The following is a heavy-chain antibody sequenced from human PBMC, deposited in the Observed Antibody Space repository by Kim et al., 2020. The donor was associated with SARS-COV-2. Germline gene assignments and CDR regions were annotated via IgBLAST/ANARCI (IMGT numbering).Heavy chain of an antibody. CDR3: ARMRASTSSRYYGLDV. CDR2: IDWDGDE. V-gene: IGHV2-70*04. J-gene: IGHJ6*02. Sequence: SGPTLVNPTQTLILTCTFSGFSLTTSEMGVSWIRQPPGKALEWLARIDWDGDEFYTTSLRTRLTISKDTSKNQVVLKMTNVDPVDTGTYYCARMRASTSSRYYGLDVWGQGTTVTVSS. D-gene: IGHD6-6*01. CDR1: GFSLTTSEMG.